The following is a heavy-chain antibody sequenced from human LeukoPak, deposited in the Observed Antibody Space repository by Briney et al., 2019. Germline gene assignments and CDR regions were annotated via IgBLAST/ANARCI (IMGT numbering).Heavy chain of an antibody. J-gene: IGHJ4*02. CDR1: GFTFSSYA. CDR3: ARRRYSGSSQHFDY. CDR2: ISGSGGST. V-gene: IGHV3-23*01. Sequence: GGSLRLSCAASGFTFSSYAMSWVRQAPGKGLEWVSGISGSGGSTDYADSVKARFTISRDNSKNTLYLQMNSLRAEDTAVYYCARRRYSGSSQHFDYWGQGTLVTVSS. D-gene: IGHD1-26*01.